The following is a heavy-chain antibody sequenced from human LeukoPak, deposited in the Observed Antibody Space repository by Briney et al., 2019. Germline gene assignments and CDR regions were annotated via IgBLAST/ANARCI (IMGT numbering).Heavy chain of an antibody. V-gene: IGHV3-23*01. CDR2: ISGSADNT. CDR3: AKQGFGC. J-gene: IGHJ4*02. CDR1: GFTLSSYA. Sequence: GGSLRLSCTASGFTLSSYAMSWVRQAPGEGLEWVSTISGSADNTNYAEAVEGRFTISRDNSKNTMYLQMNSLRAEDTAVYYCAKQGFGCWGQGTLVTVSS.